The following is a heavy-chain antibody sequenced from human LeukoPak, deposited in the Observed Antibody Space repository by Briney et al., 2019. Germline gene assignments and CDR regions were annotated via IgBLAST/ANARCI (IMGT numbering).Heavy chain of an antibody. Sequence: ASVKVSCKASGYTFTSYDINWVRQATGQGLEWMGWMNPNSGNTGYAQKFQGRVTITRNTSISTAYMELSSLRSDDTAVYYCARDLLRAPGLYGYWGQGTLVTVSS. CDR2: MNPNSGNT. D-gene: IGHD2-8*01. V-gene: IGHV1-8*03. CDR3: ARDLLRAPGLYGY. CDR1: GYTFTSYD. J-gene: IGHJ4*02.